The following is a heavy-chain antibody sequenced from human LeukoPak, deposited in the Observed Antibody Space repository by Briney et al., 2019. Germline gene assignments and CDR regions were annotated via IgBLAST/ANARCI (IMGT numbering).Heavy chain of an antibody. J-gene: IGHJ3*01. CDR3: AKDIQLST. V-gene: IGHV3-23*01. CDR2: ISSSGGNT. CDR1: GFTFSSYA. D-gene: IGHD3-16*02. Sequence: GRSLRLSCAASGFTFSSYAMHWVRQVPGKGLEWVSLISSSGGNTYYADSVKGRFTISRDNSKNTLSLQMNSLRVEDTAIYYCAKDIQLSTWGLGTMVTVSS.